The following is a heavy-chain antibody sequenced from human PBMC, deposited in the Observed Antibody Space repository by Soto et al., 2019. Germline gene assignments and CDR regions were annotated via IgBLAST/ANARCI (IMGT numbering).Heavy chain of an antibody. Sequence: QVQLQESGPGLVKPSQTLSLTCTVSGGSISSGGYYWSWIRQHPGKGLEWIGYIYYIGSTYYNTSLKSRVTISVDTSKNQFSLKLSSVTAADTAVYYCARNYGDPGWSDYWGQGTLVTVSS. D-gene: IGHD4-17*01. CDR3: ARNYGDPGWSDY. CDR1: GGSISSGGYY. J-gene: IGHJ4*02. CDR2: IYYIGST. V-gene: IGHV4-31*03.